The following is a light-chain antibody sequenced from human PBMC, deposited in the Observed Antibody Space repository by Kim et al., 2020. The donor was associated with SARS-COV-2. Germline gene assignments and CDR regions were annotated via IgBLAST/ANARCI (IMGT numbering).Light chain of an antibody. CDR2: DVT. CDR1: SRDIGTYSY. J-gene: IGLJ2*01. Sequence: QSITISCTGSSRDIGTYSYVSWYQQHPGKAPRLMIYDVTNRPSGVSNRFSGSKSGNTASLTISGLQTEDEADYYCSSYTSCVTPVVFGGGTQLTVL. CDR3: SSYTSCVTPVV. V-gene: IGLV2-14*03.